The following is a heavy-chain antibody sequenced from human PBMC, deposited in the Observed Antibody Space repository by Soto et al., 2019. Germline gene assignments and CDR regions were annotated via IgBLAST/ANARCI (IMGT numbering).Heavy chain of an antibody. CDR1: GFTFSSYA. CDR3: AKDLLWSGYYTGDNYFDY. CDR2: ISGSGGST. Sequence: GGSLRLSCAASGFTFSSYAMSWVRQAPGKGLEWVSAISGSGGSTYYADSVKGRFTISRDNSKNTLYLQMNSLRAEDTAVYYCAKDLLWSGYYTGDNYFDYWGQGTLVTVSS. J-gene: IGHJ4*02. V-gene: IGHV3-23*01. D-gene: IGHD3-3*01.